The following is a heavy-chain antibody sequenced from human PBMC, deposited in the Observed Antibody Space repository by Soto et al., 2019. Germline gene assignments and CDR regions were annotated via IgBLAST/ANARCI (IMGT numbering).Heavy chain of an antibody. V-gene: IGHV3-30-3*01. CDR2: ISYDGSNK. CDR3: ARVPGIAVAGLYYYGMDV. D-gene: IGHD6-19*01. J-gene: IGHJ6*02. Sequence: VQLLESGGGLVQPGRSLRLSCAASGFTFSSYAMHWVRQAPGKGLEWVAVISYDGSNKYYADSVKGRFTISRDNSKNTLYLQMNSLRAEDTAVYYCARVPGIAVAGLYYYGMDVWDQGTTVTVSS. CDR1: GFTFSSYA.